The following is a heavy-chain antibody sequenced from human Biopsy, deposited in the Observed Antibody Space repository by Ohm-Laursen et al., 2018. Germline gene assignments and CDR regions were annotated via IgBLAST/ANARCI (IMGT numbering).Heavy chain of an antibody. CDR2: INCKIGAT. CDR3: ARDPLNGHKHFNY. CDR1: SPTFTDYN. D-gene: IGHD2-8*01. Sequence: GASVSPSCKVSSPTFTDYNIHWMRQAPGQGLEWLGYINCKIGATNYAQKFQGTVTMTRDTSISTAYLALGRLRSPNTAIYYCARDPLNGHKHFNYWGQGSLVTVSS. J-gene: IGHJ4*02. V-gene: IGHV1-2*02.